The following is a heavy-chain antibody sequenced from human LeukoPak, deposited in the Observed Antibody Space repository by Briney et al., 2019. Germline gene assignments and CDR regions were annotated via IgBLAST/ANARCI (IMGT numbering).Heavy chain of an antibody. CDR3: ARLRRTPYWYFDL. V-gene: IGHV4-34*01. J-gene: IGHJ2*01. CDR1: GGSFSGYY. Sequence: SETLSLTCAVYGGSFSGYYWSWIRHPPGKGLEWIGEINHSGSTNYNPSLKSRVTISVDTSKNQFSLKLSSVTAADTAVYYCARLRRTPYWYFDLWGRGTLVTVSS. D-gene: IGHD1-14*01. CDR2: INHSGST.